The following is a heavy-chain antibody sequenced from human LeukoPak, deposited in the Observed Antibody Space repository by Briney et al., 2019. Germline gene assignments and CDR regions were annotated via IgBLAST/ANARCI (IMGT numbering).Heavy chain of an antibody. V-gene: IGHV6-1*01. Sequence: SQTLSLTCAISGDSVSSNSAAWSWIRQSPWRGLEWLVRTYYRSKWYNDYALSVKSRITINPNTSKNQFSLQLNSVTPEDTAVYYCAGDVYGPLSFDYWGQGTLVTVSS. CDR1: GDSVSSNSAA. D-gene: IGHD5/OR15-5a*01. CDR3: AGDVYGPLSFDY. J-gene: IGHJ4*02. CDR2: TYYRSKWYN.